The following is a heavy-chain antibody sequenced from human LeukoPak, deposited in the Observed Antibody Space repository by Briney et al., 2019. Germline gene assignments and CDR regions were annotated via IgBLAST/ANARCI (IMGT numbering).Heavy chain of an antibody. CDR2: IYHSGST. CDR3: ARALGIAVARYFDY. Sequence: SETLSLTCAVSGGSISSSNWWSWVRQPPGKGLEWIGEIYHSGSTNYNPSLKSRVTISVDKSKNQFSLKLSSVTAADTAVYYCARALGIAVARYFDYWGQRTLVTVSS. CDR1: GGSISSSNW. J-gene: IGHJ4*02. D-gene: IGHD6-19*01. V-gene: IGHV4-4*02.